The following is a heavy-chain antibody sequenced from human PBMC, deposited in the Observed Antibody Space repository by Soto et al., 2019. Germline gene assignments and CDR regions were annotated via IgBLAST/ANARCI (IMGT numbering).Heavy chain of an antibody. CDR2: LYPDGRA. D-gene: IGHD3-22*01. CDR3: ARRLGREYRDNTGYFRLDH. CDR1: GFTVSSHY. Sequence: GGSLRLSCTASGFTVSSHYLTWVRQAPGKGLMWVSILYPDGRAYHADSVKGRFTLSTDNSKNSVHLQMNNLRTEDSAVYYCARRLGREYRDNTGYFRLDHWGQGTLVTVSS. J-gene: IGHJ4*02. V-gene: IGHV3-53*01.